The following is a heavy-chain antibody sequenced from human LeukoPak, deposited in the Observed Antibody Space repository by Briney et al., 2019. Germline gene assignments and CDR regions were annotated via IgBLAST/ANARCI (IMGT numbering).Heavy chain of an antibody. CDR3: ARHMVLSPCDY. Sequence: GGSLRLSCAASGFRFDDYYLSWIRQAPGKGLEWISFISASGGMMDHADSVKGRFTISRDNAKNSVYLEMNNLRAEDTAVYHCARHMVLSPCDYWGQGTLVTVSS. J-gene: IGHJ4*02. D-gene: IGHD4/OR15-4a*01. CDR1: GFRFDDYY. CDR2: ISASGGMM. V-gene: IGHV3-11*01.